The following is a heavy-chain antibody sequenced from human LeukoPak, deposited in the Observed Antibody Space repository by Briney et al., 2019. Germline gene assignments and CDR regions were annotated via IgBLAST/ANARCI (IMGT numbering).Heavy chain of an antibody. CDR2: VSASGGTP. CDR1: GFTFSSYG. J-gene: IGHJ4*02. CDR3: ANKLRGSYYFDS. D-gene: IGHD3-10*01. Sequence: PGGSLRLSCAASGFTFSSYGMTWVRQAPGKGLEWDSIVSASGGTPYYADSVKGRFTTSRDNSKNTVYLQMNSLRAEDTAVYYCANKLRGSYYFDSWGQGTLVTVSS. V-gene: IGHV3-23*01.